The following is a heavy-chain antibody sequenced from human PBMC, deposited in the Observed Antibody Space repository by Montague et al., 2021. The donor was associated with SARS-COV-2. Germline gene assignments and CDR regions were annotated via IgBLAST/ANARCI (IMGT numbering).Heavy chain of an antibody. CDR1: GGSISSYY. J-gene: IGHJ6*02. CDR2: IPYSGST. V-gene: IGHV4-59*01. Sequence: SETLSLTCTVSGGSISSYYWSWIRQPPGRGLQRIGYIPYSGSTNYNPSLTSRVTISVDTSKNHFTLRLSSVAAADTAVYYCANSRRTQLLFGTLYYGMDVWGQGTTVTVSS. CDR3: ANSRRTQLLFGTLYYGMDV. D-gene: IGHD2-2*01.